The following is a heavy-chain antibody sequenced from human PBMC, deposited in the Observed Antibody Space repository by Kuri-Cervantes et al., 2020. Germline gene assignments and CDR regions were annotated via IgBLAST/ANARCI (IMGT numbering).Heavy chain of an antibody. V-gene: IGHV4-39*07. Sequence: SETLSLTCTVSGGSISSSSYYWGWIRQPPGKGLEWIGSIYYSGSTYYNPSLKSRVTISVDTSKNQFSLKLSSVTAADTAVYYCAATLDYYDSSGYYFRWGQGTLVTVSS. CDR3: AATLDYYDSSGYYFR. J-gene: IGHJ4*02. CDR1: GGSISSSSYY. CDR2: IYYSGST. D-gene: IGHD3-22*01.